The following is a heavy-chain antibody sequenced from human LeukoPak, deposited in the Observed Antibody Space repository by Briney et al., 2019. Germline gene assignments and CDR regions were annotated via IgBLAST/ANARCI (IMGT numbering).Heavy chain of an antibody. V-gene: IGHV3-23*01. CDR1: GFTFSSYA. CDR2: ISGSGDST. Sequence: GGSPRLSCAASGFTFSSYAVSWVRQSPGKGLEWVSAISGSGDSTYYTDSVKGRFTISRDNSKNTVFLQMNSLRAEDTAVYYCAKPPTTYRSGWYYFDYWGQGTLVTVSS. J-gene: IGHJ4*02. D-gene: IGHD6-13*01. CDR3: AKPPTTYRSGWYYFDY.